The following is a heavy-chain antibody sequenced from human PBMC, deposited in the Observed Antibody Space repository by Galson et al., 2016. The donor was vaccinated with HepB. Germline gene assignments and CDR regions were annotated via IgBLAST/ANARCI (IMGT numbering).Heavy chain of an antibody. Sequence: SETLSLTCTVSGGSISSYYWSWIRQPPGKGLEWIGYIYYSGSTYYYPSLHSRVTISVDTPKNHFSLKLISVTAADTAVYYCSTLCSSPREVVITDAFHLWGQGTMVTVSS. D-gene: IGHD3-22*01. CDR2: IYYSGST. J-gene: IGHJ3*01. V-gene: IGHV4-59*08. CDR1: GGSISSYY. CDR3: STLCSSPREVVITDAFHL.